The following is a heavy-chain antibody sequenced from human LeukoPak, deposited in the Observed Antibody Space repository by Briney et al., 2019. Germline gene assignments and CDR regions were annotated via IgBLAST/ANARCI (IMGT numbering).Heavy chain of an antibody. D-gene: IGHD6-19*01. J-gene: IGHJ4*02. CDR3: AMYSSAWYAVY. CDR1: GFTVSSKY. Sequence: GGSLRLSCAASGFTVSSKYMGWVRQAPGKGLEWVSVIHPGGTIYYADSVKGTFTISRDNSKNALYLEMNTLRVEDTAVYYCAMYSSAWYAVYWGQGTLVTVSS. V-gene: IGHV3-66*01. CDR2: IHPGGTI.